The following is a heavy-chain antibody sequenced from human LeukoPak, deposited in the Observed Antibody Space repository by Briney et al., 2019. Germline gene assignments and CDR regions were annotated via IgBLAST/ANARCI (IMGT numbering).Heavy chain of an antibody. Sequence: PSETLSLTCTVSGYSISSGYYWGWIRQPPGKGLEWIGSIYHSGRTYYNPSLKSRVTISVDTSKNQFSLKLSSVTAADTAVYYCARDRNDAFDIWGRGTMVTVSS. J-gene: IGHJ3*02. V-gene: IGHV4-38-2*02. CDR3: ARDRNDAFDI. CDR2: IYHSGRT. CDR1: GYSISSGYY.